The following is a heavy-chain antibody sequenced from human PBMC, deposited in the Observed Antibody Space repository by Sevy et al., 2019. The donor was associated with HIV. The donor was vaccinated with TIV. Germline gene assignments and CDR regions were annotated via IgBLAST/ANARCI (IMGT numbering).Heavy chain of an antibody. V-gene: IGHV3-21*01. D-gene: IGHD2-15*01. Sequence: ETLSLTCVVSGYSIRSAYQWGWIRQPPGKGLEWVSSINAISSNIYYADSVKGRFTISRDNAENSLYLQMNSVRAEDTAVYYCARDLFSGGNAVYGYWGQGTLVTVSS. CDR1: GYSIRSAY. J-gene: IGHJ4*02. CDR3: ARDLFSGGNAVYGY. CDR2: INAISSNI.